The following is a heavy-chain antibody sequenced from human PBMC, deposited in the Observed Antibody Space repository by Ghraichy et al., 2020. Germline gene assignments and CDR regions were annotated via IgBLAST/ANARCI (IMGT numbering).Heavy chain of an antibody. CDR1: GFTFSSYA. D-gene: IGHD3-22*01. CDR2: ISGSGGST. CDR3: AKPGITMIVVRNAFDI. J-gene: IGHJ3*02. V-gene: IGHV3-23*01. Sequence: GGSLRLSCAASGFTFSSYAMSWVRQAPGKGLEWVSAISGSGGSTYYADSVKGRFTISRDNSKNTLYLQMNSLRAEDTAVYYCAKPGITMIVVRNAFDIWGQGTMVTVSS.